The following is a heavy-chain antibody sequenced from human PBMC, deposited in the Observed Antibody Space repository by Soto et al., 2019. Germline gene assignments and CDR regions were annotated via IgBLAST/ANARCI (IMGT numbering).Heavy chain of an antibody. J-gene: IGHJ6*03. V-gene: IGHV3-66*01. Sequence: VQLVESGGGLVQPGGSLRLSCAASGFTVSSNYMSWVRQAPGKGLEWVSVSYSGGSTYYADSVKGRFTISRDNSKNTLYHHMNSLRSEDTAVYYCARDTTRPGGYYYYYMDVWGKGTTVTVSS. CDR3: ARDTTRPGGYYYYYMDV. D-gene: IGHD6-6*01. CDR1: GFTVSSNY. CDR2: SYSGGST.